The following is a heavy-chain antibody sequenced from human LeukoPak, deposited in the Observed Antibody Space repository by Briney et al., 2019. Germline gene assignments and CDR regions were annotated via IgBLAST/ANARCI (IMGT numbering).Heavy chain of an antibody. V-gene: IGHV4-39*07. CDR1: GGSISSSSYY. Sequence: PSETLSLTCTVSGGSISSSSYYWGWIRQPPGKGLEWIGNIYYSGSTYYNPSLKSRVTISVDTSKSQFSLKLSSVTAADTAVYYCARDRYCSGGSCYRGFDLWGRGTLVTVSS. CDR3: ARDRYCSGGSCYRGFDL. D-gene: IGHD2-15*01. CDR2: IYYSGST. J-gene: IGHJ2*01.